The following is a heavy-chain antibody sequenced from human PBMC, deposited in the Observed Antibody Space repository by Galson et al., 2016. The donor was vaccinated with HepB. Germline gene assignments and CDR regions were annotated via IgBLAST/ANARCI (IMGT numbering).Heavy chain of an antibody. CDR1: GDSVSSTSAA. V-gene: IGHV6-1*01. J-gene: IGHJ4*02. CDR3: AKEVFFTGVASFFDN. D-gene: IGHD3-3*01. Sequence: CAISGDSVSSTSAAWNWIRQSPLRGLEWLGRTYYKSRWYNDYAVSMKSRIAISPDTSKNQFSLQLTYVTPEDTAVYFCAKEVFFTGVASFFDNWGQGALVTVSS. CDR2: TYYKSRWYN.